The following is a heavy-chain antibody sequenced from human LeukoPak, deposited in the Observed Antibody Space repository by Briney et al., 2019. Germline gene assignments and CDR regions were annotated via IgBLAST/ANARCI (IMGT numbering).Heavy chain of an antibody. CDR3: ARDRMVGYYHYGMDV. J-gene: IGHJ6*02. D-gene: IGHD2-8*01. V-gene: IGHV3-74*01. CDR2: INSDGSST. Sequence: PGGSLRLSCAASGYTFSNYWMNWVRQAPGKGLVWVSHINSDGSSTTYADSVKGRFTISRDNARNTLYLQMDSLRAEDTAVYYCARDRMVGYYHYGMDVWGQWTTVSVSS. CDR1: GYTFSNYW.